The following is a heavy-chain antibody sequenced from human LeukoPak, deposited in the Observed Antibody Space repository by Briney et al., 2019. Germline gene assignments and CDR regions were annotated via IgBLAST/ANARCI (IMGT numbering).Heavy chain of an antibody. V-gene: IGHV3-30-3*01. CDR1: GFTFSSYA. J-gene: IGHJ4*02. CDR2: ISYDGSNK. Sequence: GGSLRLSCAASGFTFSSYAMHWVRQAPGKGLEWVAVISYDGSNKYYADSVKGRFTISRDNSKNTLYLQMNSLRAEDTAVYYCARDNPHGYSSSWSHYWGQGTLVTVSS. CDR3: ARDNPHGYSSSWSHY. D-gene: IGHD6-13*01.